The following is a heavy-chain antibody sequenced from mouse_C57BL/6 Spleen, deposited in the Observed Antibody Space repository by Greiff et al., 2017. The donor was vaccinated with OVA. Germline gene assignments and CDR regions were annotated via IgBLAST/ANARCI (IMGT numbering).Heavy chain of an antibody. Sequence: QVQLQQSGAELMKPGASVKLSCKATGYTFTGYWIEWVKQRPGHGLEWIGEILPGSGSTNYNEKFKGKATLTAEKSSSTAYMQLSSLTSEDSAVYFCAREDGSSYGYFDVWGTGTTVTVSS. D-gene: IGHD1-1*01. CDR3: AREDGSSYGYFDV. CDR1: GYTFTGYW. V-gene: IGHV1-9*01. CDR2: ILPGSGST. J-gene: IGHJ1*03.